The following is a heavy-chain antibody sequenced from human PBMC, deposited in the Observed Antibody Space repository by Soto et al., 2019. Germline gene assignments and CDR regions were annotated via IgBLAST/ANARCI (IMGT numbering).Heavy chain of an antibody. Sequence: GGSLRLSCAASGFTFSSYAMSWVRQAPGKGLKWVSAISGSGGSTYYAESVKGRFTISRDNSKNTLYLQMNSLRAEDTAVYYCAKDPTYCSSTSCPNDAFDIWGQGTMVTVS. CDR3: AKDPTYCSSTSCPNDAFDI. D-gene: IGHD2-2*01. CDR1: GFTFSSYA. J-gene: IGHJ3*02. V-gene: IGHV3-23*01. CDR2: ISGSGGST.